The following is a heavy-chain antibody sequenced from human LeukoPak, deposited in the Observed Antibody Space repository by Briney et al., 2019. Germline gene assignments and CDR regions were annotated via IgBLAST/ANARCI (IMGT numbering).Heavy chain of an antibody. V-gene: IGHV1-18*01. CDR3: AREFYDSSGYPGY. CDR2: ISAYNGNT. CDR1: GYTFTSYG. J-gene: IGHJ4*02. Sequence: ASVKVSCKASGYTFTSYGISWVRQAPGQGLEWMGWISAYNGNTNYAQKFQGRVTITADESTSTAYMELSSLRSEDTAVYYCAREFYDSSGYPGYWGQGTLVTVSS. D-gene: IGHD3-22*01.